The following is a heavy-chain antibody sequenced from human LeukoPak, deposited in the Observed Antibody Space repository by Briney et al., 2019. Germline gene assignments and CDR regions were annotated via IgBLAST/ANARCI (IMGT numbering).Heavy chain of an antibody. Sequence: GGSLSLSCAASGFTFSSSDMHWVRQATGKGLEWVSGISSGGATFYAGSVRGRFTISRENAKNFLYLQMNSLRAEDTAMYHCVTGAEGWAYWGQGALVTVSS. CDR1: GFTFSSSD. CDR2: ISSGGAT. D-gene: IGHD1-26*01. V-gene: IGHV3-13*01. CDR3: VTGAEGWAY. J-gene: IGHJ4*02.